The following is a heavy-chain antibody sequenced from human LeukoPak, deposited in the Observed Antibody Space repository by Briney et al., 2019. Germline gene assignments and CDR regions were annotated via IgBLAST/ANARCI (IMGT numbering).Heavy chain of an antibody. D-gene: IGHD5-12*01. V-gene: IGHV4-38-2*01. Sequence: SETLSLTCAVSGYSISSGYYWGWIRQPPGKGLEWIGSIYHSGSTYYNPSLKSRVTISVDTSKNQFSLKLRSVTAADTAVYYCARSAGYHYRLDYWGQGTLVTVSS. CDR1: GYSISSGYY. CDR2: IYHSGST. J-gene: IGHJ4*02. CDR3: ARSAGYHYRLDY.